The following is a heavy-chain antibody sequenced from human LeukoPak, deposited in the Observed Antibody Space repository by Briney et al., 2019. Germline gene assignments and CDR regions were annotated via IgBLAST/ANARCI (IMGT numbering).Heavy chain of an antibody. CDR1: GYTFTGYY. CDR2: INPNSGGT. J-gene: IGHJ6*03. V-gene: IGHV1-2*02. Sequence: ASVKVSSKASGYTFTGYYIHWVRQAPGQGLEWMGWINPNSGGTNYAQKFQGRVTMTRDTSISTAYMELSRLRSDDTAVYYCARDRYCSSTSCYEYVRPPPYYYMDVWGKGTTVTVSS. D-gene: IGHD2-2*01. CDR3: ARDRYCSSTSCYEYVRPPPYYYMDV.